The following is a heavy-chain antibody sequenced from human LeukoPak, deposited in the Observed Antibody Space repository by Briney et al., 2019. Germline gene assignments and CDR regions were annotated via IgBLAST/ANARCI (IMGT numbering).Heavy chain of an antibody. J-gene: IGHJ4*02. CDR3: ARGRPHGNDY. D-gene: IGHD4-23*01. CDR2: IASDGSST. Sequence: GGSLRLSCAASGFTFSSYWMNWVRQAPGKGLVWVSRIASDGSSTTHADSVKGRFSISRDNAKNTLYLQMNSLSVEDTAVYYCARGRPHGNDYWGQGTLVTVSS. CDR1: GFTFSSYW. V-gene: IGHV3-74*01.